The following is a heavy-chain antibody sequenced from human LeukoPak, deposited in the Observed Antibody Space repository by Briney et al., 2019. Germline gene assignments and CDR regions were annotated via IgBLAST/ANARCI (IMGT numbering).Heavy chain of an antibody. CDR1: GFTFSSYG. D-gene: IGHD2-21*01. J-gene: IGHJ4*02. V-gene: IGHV3-30*18. Sequence: GGSLRLSCAASGFTFSSYGMHWVRQAPGKGLEWVAVISYDGSNKYYAASVKGRFTISRDNSKNTLYLQMNSLRAEDTAVYYCAKTKIVFRGLTDWGQGTLVTVSS. CDR3: AKTKIVFRGLTD. CDR2: ISYDGSNK.